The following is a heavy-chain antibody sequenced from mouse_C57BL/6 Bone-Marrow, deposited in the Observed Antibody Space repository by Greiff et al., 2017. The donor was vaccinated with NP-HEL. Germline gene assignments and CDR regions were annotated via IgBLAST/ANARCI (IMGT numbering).Heavy chain of an antibody. D-gene: IGHD2-1*01. V-gene: IGHV1-81*01. CDR3: AVYPYYYAMDY. J-gene: IGHJ4*01. CDR1: GYTFTSYG. CDR2: IYPRSGNT. Sequence: QVQLQQSGAELARPGASVKLSCMASGYTFTSYGISWVKQRTGQGLEWIGEIYPRSGNTYYNEKFKGKATLTADKSSSTAYMELRSLTSEDSAVYFCAVYPYYYAMDYWGQGTSVTVSS.